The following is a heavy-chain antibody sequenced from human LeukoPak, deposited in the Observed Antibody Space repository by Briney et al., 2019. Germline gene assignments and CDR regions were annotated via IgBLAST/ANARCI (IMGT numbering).Heavy chain of an antibody. D-gene: IGHD3-10*01. Sequence: GGSLRLSCTASGFTFSNYAMSWVRQAPGKGLHWVSAISSGGGSTYYTDSMKGRFTISRDDPHNTLYLQMNSLRAEDTAVYFCARGGVDYYGSGTYYLMYYFDYWGQGALVTVSS. V-gene: IGHV3-23*01. CDR2: ISSGGGST. J-gene: IGHJ4*02. CDR3: ARGGVDYYGSGTYYLMYYFDY. CDR1: GFTFSNYA.